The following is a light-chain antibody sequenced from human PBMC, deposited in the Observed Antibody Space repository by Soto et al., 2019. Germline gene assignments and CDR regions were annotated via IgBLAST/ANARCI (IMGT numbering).Light chain of an antibody. CDR1: SSDVGGYDY. V-gene: IGLV2-14*01. J-gene: IGLJ1*01. CDR3: SSYTSSSTLV. Sequence: QSALTQPASVSGSPGQSITISCTGTSSDVGGYDYVSWCQQHPGKAPQLMIYDVNNRPSGVSNRFSGSKSGNTASLTISGLQAEDEADYYCSSYTSSSTLVFGTGTKVTVL. CDR2: DVN.